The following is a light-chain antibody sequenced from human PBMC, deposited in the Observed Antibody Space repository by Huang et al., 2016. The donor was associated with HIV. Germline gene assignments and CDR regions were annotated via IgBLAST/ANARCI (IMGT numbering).Light chain of an antibody. Sequence: DIVMTQSPFSLPVTPGEPASISCRSSQSLLHSNGYNSLNWYLQKPGQSPQLLISLGSNRASGVPDRFSGSGSGTDFTLKISRVEAEDVGVYYCMQTLQTPWTFGQGTKVEIK. CDR3: MQTLQTPWT. CDR2: LGS. J-gene: IGKJ1*01. V-gene: IGKV2-28*01. CDR1: QSLLHSNGYNS.